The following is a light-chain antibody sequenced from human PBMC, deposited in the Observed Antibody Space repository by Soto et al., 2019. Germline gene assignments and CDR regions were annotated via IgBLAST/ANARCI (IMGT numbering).Light chain of an antibody. CDR3: SSYTSNNTLV. V-gene: IGLV2-14*01. CDR2: EVS. Sequence: QSALTQPASVSGSPGQSITISCTGTSSDVGGYNFVSWFQQHPGKAPKLLIFEVSDRPSGVSNRFSGSKSGNTASLTTSGLQAEDEAHFYCSSYTSNNTLVFGGGTKVTVL. J-gene: IGLJ2*01. CDR1: SSDVGGYNF.